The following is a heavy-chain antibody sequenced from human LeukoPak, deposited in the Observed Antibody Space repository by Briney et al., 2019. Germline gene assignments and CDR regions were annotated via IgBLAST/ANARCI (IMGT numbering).Heavy chain of an antibody. D-gene: IGHD3-22*01. CDR2: ISYDGSNK. CDR3: ARDLLYYDSSGLTLAFDY. CDR1: GFTFSSYA. J-gene: IGHJ4*02. Sequence: GRSLRLSCAASGFTFSSYAMHWVRQAPGKGLEWVAVISYDGSNKYYADSVKGRFTISRDNSKNTLYLQMNSLRAEDTAVYYCARDLLYYDSSGLTLAFDYWGQGTLVTVSS. V-gene: IGHV3-30-3*01.